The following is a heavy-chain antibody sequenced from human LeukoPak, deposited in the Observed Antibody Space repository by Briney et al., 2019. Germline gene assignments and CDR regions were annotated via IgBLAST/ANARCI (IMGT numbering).Heavy chain of an antibody. CDR2: AVPVYATP. D-gene: IGHD3-10*01. CDR1: GDTFTTYG. CDR3: VTVVRNYGLDSYYYLDV. V-gene: IGHV1-69*05. Sequence: ASVKVSCKASGDTFTTYGLNWVRQAPGQGLEWMGGAVPVYATPNSAQKFQGRVTFTTDESRNTLYMELSSLRSEDTAVYYCVTVVRNYGLDSYYYLDVWGSGTTVTASS. J-gene: IGHJ6*03.